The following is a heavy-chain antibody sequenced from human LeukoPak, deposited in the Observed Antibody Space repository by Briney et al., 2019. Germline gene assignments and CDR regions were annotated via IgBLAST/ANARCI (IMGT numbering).Heavy chain of an antibody. D-gene: IGHD4-11*01. CDR1: GGSFSGYY. CDR2: INHSGST. Sequence: SETLSLTCAVYGGSFSGYYWSWIRQPPGKGLEWIGEINHSGSTNYNPSLKSRVTISVDTSKNQFSLKLSSVTAADTAVYYCARGPVTFDYWGQGTLVTVSS. V-gene: IGHV4-34*01. J-gene: IGHJ4*02. CDR3: ARGPVTFDY.